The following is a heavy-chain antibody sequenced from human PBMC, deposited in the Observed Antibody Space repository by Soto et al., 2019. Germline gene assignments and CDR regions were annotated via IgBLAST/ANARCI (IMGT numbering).Heavy chain of an antibody. Sequence: PGGSLRLSCAASGFTFSSYAMSWVRQAPGKGLEWVSAISGSGGSTYYADSVKGRFTISRDNSKNTLYLQMNSLRAEDTAVYYCAKDLYGGDNYYYGMDVWGQGTTVTVSS. D-gene: IGHD2-2*02. CDR2: ISGSGGST. V-gene: IGHV3-23*01. J-gene: IGHJ6*02. CDR3: AKDLYGGDNYYYGMDV. CDR1: GFTFSSYA.